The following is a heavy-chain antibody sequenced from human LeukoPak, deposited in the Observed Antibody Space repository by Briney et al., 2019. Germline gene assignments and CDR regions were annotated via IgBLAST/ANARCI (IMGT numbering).Heavy chain of an antibody. CDR3: ARDNSSPPDY. V-gene: IGHV3-11*01. CDR1: GFTFSDYF. D-gene: IGHD6-13*01. J-gene: IGHJ4*02. Sequence: GGSLRLSCAASGFTFSDYFMWWIRQAPGKGLEWVSKISSSGSTIYYADSVKGRFTISRDNAKRLLYLEMNSLRAEDTALYYCARDNSSPPDYWGQGTLVTVSS. CDR2: ISSSGSTI.